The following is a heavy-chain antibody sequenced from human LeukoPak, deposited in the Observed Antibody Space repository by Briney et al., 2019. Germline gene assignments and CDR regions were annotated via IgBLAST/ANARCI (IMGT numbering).Heavy chain of an antibody. CDR1: GGTFSSYA. CDR3: ARDRVTVTTGWFDP. D-gene: IGHD4-17*01. Sequence: SVKVSCKASGGTFSSYAISWVRQAPGQGLEWMGRIIPIFDIANYAQKFQGRVTITADKSTSTAYMELSSLRSEDTAVYYCARDRVTVTTGWFDPWGQGTLVTVSS. V-gene: IGHV1-69*04. J-gene: IGHJ5*02. CDR2: IIPIFDIA.